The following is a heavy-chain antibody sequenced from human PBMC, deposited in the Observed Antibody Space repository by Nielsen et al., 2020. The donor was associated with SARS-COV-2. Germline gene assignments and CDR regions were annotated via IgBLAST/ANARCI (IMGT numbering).Heavy chain of an antibody. D-gene: IGHD6-6*01. V-gene: IGHV3-30*03. CDR1: GFTFSSYG. J-gene: IGHJ5*02. Sequence: GGSLRLSCTASGFTFSSYGMHWVRQAPGKGLEWVAVISYDGSNKYYADSVKGRFTISRDNSKNTLYLQMNSLRAEDTAVYYCARDLLGSSSGWFDPWGQGTLVTVSS. CDR2: ISYDGSNK. CDR3: ARDLLGSSSGWFDP.